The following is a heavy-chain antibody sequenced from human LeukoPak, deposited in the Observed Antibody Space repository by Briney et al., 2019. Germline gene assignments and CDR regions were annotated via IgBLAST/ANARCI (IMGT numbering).Heavy chain of an antibody. J-gene: IGHJ4*02. CDR3: ARRSPYSTGWSSYFDY. D-gene: IGHD6-19*01. CDR2: INPYNGNT. Sequence: ASVKVSCKASGYIFTSYGISWVRQAPGQGLEWMGWINPYNGNTKYAQKFQGGVTMTTDTSTNTAYMELRSLRSDDTAVYYCARRSPYSTGWSSYFDYWGQGALVTVSS. V-gene: IGHV1-18*01. CDR1: GYIFTSYG.